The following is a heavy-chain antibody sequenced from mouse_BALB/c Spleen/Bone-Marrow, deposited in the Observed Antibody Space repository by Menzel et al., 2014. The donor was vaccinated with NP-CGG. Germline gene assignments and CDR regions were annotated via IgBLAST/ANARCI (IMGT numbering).Heavy chain of an antibody. CDR1: GDSITSGY. CDR2: ISYSGNT. J-gene: IGHJ2*01. V-gene: IGHV3-8*02. D-gene: IGHD2-3*01. CDR3: ATYDGYCFGY. Sequence: EVKLVESGPSLVKHSQTLSLTCSVTGDSITSGYWNWIRKFPGNKLEYMGYISYSGNTYYNPSLKSRISITRDTSKNHYHLQLNSVTAEDTAAYYGATYDGYCFGYWGQGTTRTVSS.